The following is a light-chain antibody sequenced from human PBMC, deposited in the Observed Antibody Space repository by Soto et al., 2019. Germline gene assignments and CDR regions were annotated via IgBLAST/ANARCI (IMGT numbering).Light chain of an antibody. CDR2: GNN. CDR1: TSNIGNTF. J-gene: IGLJ1*01. V-gene: IGLV1-40*01. Sequence: QSVLTQPPSVSAAPREKVTISCSGSTSNIGNTFVSWYQQVPGTAPKLLIYGNNNRPSGVPARFSGSKSGTSASLAIAGLQAEDEGDYYCQSYDSSLSGYVFGTGTKVTVL. CDR3: QSYDSSLSGYV.